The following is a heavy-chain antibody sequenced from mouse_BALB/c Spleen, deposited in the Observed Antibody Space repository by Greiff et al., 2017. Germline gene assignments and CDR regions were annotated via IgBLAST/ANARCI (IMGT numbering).Heavy chain of an antibody. J-gene: IGHJ4*01. D-gene: IGHD1-1*02. V-gene: IGHV1S56*01. CDR1: GYTFTSYY. CDR2: IYPGNVNT. Sequence: VQLQESGPELVKPGASVRISCKASGYTFTSYYIHWVKQRPGQGLEWIGWIYPGNVNTKYNEKFKGKATLTADKSSSTAYMQLSSLTSEDSAVYFCAREVAYYAMDYWGQGTSVTVSS. CDR3: AREVAYYAMDY.